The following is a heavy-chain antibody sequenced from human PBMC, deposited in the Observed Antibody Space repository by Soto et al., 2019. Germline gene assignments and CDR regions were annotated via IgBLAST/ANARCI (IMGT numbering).Heavy chain of an antibody. D-gene: IGHD2-15*01. CDR1: GFTCSSYS. V-gene: IGHV3-21*01. Sequence: GVSLRLSCAASGFTCSSYSMNWVRQAPGKGLEWVSSISSSSSYIYYADSVKGRFTISRDNAKNSLYLQMNSLRAEDTAVYYCARDRISEMAPRTEFDYWGQGTLVTVSS. CDR2: ISSSSSYI. J-gene: IGHJ4*02. CDR3: ARDRISEMAPRTEFDY.